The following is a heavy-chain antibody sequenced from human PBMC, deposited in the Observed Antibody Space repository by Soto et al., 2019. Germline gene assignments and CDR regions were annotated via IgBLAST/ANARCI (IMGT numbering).Heavy chain of an antibody. V-gene: IGHV3-30-3*01. D-gene: IGHD3-3*01. J-gene: IGHJ6*02. CDR2: ISYDGSNK. Sequence: VQLVESGGGLVQPGRSLRLSCAASGFTFSSYAMHWVRQAPGKGLEWVAVISYDGSNKYYADSVKGRFTISRDNSKNTLYLQMNSLRAEDTAVYYCVRERRFLEWSTYYYYGMDVWGQGTTVTVSS. CDR3: VRERRFLEWSTYYYYGMDV. CDR1: GFTFSSYA.